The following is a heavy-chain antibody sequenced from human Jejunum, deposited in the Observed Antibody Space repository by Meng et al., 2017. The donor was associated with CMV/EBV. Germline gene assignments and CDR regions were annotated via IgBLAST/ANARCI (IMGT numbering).Heavy chain of an antibody. CDR3: AREQWLAHYFDS. Sequence: CTVSGGAISTYFWSWIRQPAGKGLECVGRAYNSGSTNFNPSLKSRVTMSIDTSKKQFSLKLTSVTAADTAVYYCAREQWLAHYFDSWGQGTLVTVSS. V-gene: IGHV4-4*07. D-gene: IGHD6-19*01. J-gene: IGHJ4*02. CDR1: GGAISTYF. CDR2: AYNSGST.